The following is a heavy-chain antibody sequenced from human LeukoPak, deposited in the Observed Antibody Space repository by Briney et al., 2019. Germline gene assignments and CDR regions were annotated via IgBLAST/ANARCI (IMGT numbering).Heavy chain of an antibody. J-gene: IGHJ5*02. V-gene: IGHV1-2*02. CDR2: INPNSGGT. CDR1: GYTFTAYY. D-gene: IGHD3-10*01. CDR3: AGDSQFYEELTWFDP. Sequence: ASVKVSCKASGYTFTAYYIHWVRQAPGQGLEWMGWINPNSGGTKYAQKFQGRVTMTRDTSISTAYMELSRLRSDDTAVYYCAGDSQFYEELTWFDPWGQGTLVTVSS.